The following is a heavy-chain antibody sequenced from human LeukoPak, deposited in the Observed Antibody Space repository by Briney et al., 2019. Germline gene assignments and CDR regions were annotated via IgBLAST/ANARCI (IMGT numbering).Heavy chain of an antibody. CDR2: INHSGST. Sequence: SETLSLTCAVYGGSFSGYYWSWIRQPPGKGREWIGEINHSGSTNYNPSLKSRVTTSVDTSKNQFSLKLSSVTAADTAVYYCARGTSENYYDSSGYYYLFDYWGQGTLVTVSS. D-gene: IGHD3-22*01. J-gene: IGHJ4*02. CDR3: ARGTSENYYDSSGYYYLFDY. V-gene: IGHV4-34*01. CDR1: GGSFSGYY.